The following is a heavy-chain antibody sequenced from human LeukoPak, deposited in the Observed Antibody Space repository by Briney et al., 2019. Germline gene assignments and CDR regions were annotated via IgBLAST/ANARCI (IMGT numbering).Heavy chain of an antibody. V-gene: IGHV4-59*01. CDR1: GGSMDNFY. CDR3: ARARQQLVPTEVGYFDY. CDR2: IYYSGST. Sequence: SETLSLTCKVSGGSMDNFYWTWIRQPPGKGLEWIGYIYYSGSTNYNPSLQSRVTISVDTSKNQFSLKLSSVTAADTAVYYCARARQQLVPTEVGYFDYWGQGTLVTVSS. D-gene: IGHD6-13*01. J-gene: IGHJ4*02.